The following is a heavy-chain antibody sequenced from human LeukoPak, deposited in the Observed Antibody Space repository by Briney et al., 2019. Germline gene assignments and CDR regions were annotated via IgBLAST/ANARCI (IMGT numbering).Heavy chain of an antibody. D-gene: IGHD3-9*01. CDR1: GFTFSNFG. CDR3: ARDEGNTGYYY. Sequence: HPGGSLRLSCAASGFTFSNFGVNWVRQAPGKGLEWVSYISSRSSTIYYADSVKGRCTISRDNAKNSLYLQMNSLRAEDTAVYYCARDEGNTGYYYWGQGTLVTVSS. J-gene: IGHJ4*02. V-gene: IGHV3-48*04. CDR2: ISSRSSTI.